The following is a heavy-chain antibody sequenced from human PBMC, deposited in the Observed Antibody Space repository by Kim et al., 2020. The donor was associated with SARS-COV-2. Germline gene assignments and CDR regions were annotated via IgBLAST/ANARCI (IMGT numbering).Heavy chain of an antibody. Sequence: GGSLRLSCAASGFTFSSYAMSWVRQAPGKGLEWVATIRASGDDTYHADSVKGRFTISRDNSKDMLILQMNSLRADDTAVYHCARNTRGIYRTYYYAAMDVWGQGTTVTVSS. V-gene: IGHV3-23*01. D-gene: IGHD6-13*01. CDR3: ARNTRGIYRTYYYAAMDV. CDR1: GFTFSSYA. CDR2: IRASGDDT. J-gene: IGHJ6*02.